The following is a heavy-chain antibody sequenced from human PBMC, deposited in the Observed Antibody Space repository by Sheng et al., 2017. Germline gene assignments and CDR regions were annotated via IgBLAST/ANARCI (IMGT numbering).Heavy chain of an antibody. CDR2: IYTSGST. V-gene: IGHV4-4*07. Sequence: QVQLQESGPGLVKPSETLSLTCTVSGGSISSYYWSWIRQPAGKGLEWIGRIYTSGSTNYNPSLKSRVTMSVDTSKNQFSLKLSSVTAADTAVYYCARVKQLGVYYYYMDVWGKGTTVTVSS. CDR1: GGSISSYY. CDR3: ARVKQLGVYYYYMDV. D-gene: IGHD6-6*01. J-gene: IGHJ6*03.